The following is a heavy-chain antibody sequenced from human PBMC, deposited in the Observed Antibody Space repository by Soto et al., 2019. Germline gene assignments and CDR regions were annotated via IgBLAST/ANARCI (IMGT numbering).Heavy chain of an antibody. CDR1: GITYTTYA. Sequence: QVQLVQSGAEVKKPGASVKVACKASGITYTTYAIHWVRQAPGQGLEWMGWINTGNGNTRYSQRFQGRVTLTTDTSASTAYMDVSSMTAEDTAVYYFARAMSGYVSWGQGTLITVSS. CDR2: INTGNGNT. J-gene: IGHJ5*02. D-gene: IGHD5-12*01. V-gene: IGHV1-3*04. CDR3: ARAMSGYVS.